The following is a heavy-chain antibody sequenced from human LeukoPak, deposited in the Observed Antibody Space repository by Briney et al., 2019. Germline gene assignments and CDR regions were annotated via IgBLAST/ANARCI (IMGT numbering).Heavy chain of an antibody. V-gene: IGHV3-72*01. Sequence: PGGSLRLSCAASGFTFSDHYFDWVRQAPGKGLEWVSRLRSKAESYTTNYAAPVKGRFTIPRDDSKNSLYLQMNSLKIEDSAVYYCVRGAKVRGDAFDIWGRGTAVTVSS. CDR2: LRSKAESYTT. CDR1: GFTFSDHY. J-gene: IGHJ3*02. D-gene: IGHD3-10*01. CDR3: VRGAKVRGDAFDI.